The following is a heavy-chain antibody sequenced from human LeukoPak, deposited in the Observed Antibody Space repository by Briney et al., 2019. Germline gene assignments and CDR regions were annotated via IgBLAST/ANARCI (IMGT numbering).Heavy chain of an antibody. CDR2: ISAYSGNT. D-gene: IGHD3-10*01. CDR3: ARDLTSNNLHGWFGELSPNPFDI. V-gene: IGHV1-18*01. Sequence: ASVKVSCKASGYTFTSYGISWVRQAPGQGLEWMGWISAYSGNTNYAQKLQGRVTMTTDTSTSTAYMELRSLRSDDTAVYYCARDLTSNNLHGWFGELSPNPFDIWGQGTMVTVSS. CDR1: GYTFTSYG. J-gene: IGHJ3*02.